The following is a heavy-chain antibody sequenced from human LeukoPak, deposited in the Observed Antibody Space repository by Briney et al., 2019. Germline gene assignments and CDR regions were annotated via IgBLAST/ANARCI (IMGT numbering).Heavy chain of an antibody. J-gene: IGHJ4*02. D-gene: IGHD4-17*01. CDR3: ARVDPITVTIDY. CDR2: IYYSGST. Sequence: PSETLSLTCAVYGGSFSSYYWSWIRQPPGKGLEWIGYIYYSGSTNYNPSLKSRVTISVDTSKNQFSLKLSSVTAADTAVYYCARVDPITVTIDYWGQGTLVTVSS. CDR1: GGSFSSYY. V-gene: IGHV4-59*01.